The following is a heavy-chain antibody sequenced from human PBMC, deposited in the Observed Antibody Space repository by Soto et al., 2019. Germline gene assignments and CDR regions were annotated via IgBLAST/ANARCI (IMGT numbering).Heavy chain of an antibody. CDR1: GFTFSSYS. J-gene: IGHJ6*02. Sequence: HPGGSLRLSCAASGFTFSSYSMNWVRQAPGKGLEWVSYISSSSSTIYYADSVKGRFTISRDNSKNTLYLQMNSLRAEDTAVYYCAREMYSSSWYRDGGYYYGMDVWGQGTTVTVS. CDR3: AREMYSSSWYRDGGYYYGMDV. D-gene: IGHD6-13*01. CDR2: ISSSSSTI. V-gene: IGHV3-48*01.